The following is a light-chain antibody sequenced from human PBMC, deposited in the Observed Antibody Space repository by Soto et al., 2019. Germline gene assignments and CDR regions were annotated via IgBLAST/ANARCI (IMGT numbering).Light chain of an antibody. J-gene: IGLJ3*02. CDR2: EGS. CDR3: CSYAGSRV. CDR1: SSDVGSYNL. Sequence: SALTQPASVSGSPGQSITISCTGTSSDVGSYNLVSWYQQHPGKAPKLMIYEGSKRPSGVSTRFSGSKSGNTASLTISGLQAEDEADYYCCSYAGSRVFGGGTKLTVL. V-gene: IGLV2-23*01.